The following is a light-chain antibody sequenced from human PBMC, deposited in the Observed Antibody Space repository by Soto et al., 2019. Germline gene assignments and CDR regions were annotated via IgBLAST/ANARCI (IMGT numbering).Light chain of an antibody. Sequence: QPVLTQSSSASASLGSSVKLTCTLSSGHSSYIIAWHQQQPGKAPRYLMKLEGSGSYNKGSGVPDRFSGSSSGADRYLTISNLQFEDEANYYCETWDINTRVFGVGTKLTVL. CDR3: ETWDINTRV. CDR2: LEGSGSY. CDR1: SGHSSYI. V-gene: IGLV4-60*02. J-gene: IGLJ2*01.